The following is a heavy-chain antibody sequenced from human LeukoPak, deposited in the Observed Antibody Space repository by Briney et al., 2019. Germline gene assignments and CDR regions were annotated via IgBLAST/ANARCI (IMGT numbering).Heavy chain of an antibody. J-gene: IGHJ4*02. V-gene: IGHV3-74*01. CDR3: AISPEFDN. D-gene: IGHD1-14*01. CDR2: INSDGSNT. CDR1: GFTFSSYW. Sequence: GGSLRLSCAASGFTFSSYWMHWVCQAPGEGLVWVSRINSDGSNTNYADSVKGRFTISRDNAKNTLYLQMNSLRAEDTAVYYCAISPEFDNWGQGTLVTVSS.